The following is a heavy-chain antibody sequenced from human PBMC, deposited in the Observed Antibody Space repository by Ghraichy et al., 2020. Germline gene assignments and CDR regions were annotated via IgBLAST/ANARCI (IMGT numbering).Heavy chain of an antibody. V-gene: IGHV3-23*01. J-gene: IGHJ4*02. D-gene: IGHD1-26*01. Sequence: LIPSCAASGFTFSNYAMNWVRQVPGKGLEWVSVISGRGDIINYADSVKGRFTISRDNSKDTLSLQMNSLRAEDTALYYCAKDLGIVGATRRAFDYWGQGTLVTVSS. CDR2: ISGRGDII. CDR3: AKDLGIVGATRRAFDY. CDR1: GFTFSNYA.